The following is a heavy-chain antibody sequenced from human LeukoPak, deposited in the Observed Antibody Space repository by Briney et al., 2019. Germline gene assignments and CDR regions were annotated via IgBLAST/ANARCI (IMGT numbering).Heavy chain of an antibody. J-gene: IGHJ4*02. CDR3: ATPHPYCSGGSCYSLLDY. CDR1: GGTFNSYA. V-gene: IGHV1-69*13. CDR2: IIPIFGTA. Sequence: SVKVSCKASGGTFNSYAITWVRQAPGQGLEWMGGIIPIFGTANYAQKFQGRVTITADGSTSTAYMELSSLRSEDTAVYYCATPHPYCSGGSCYSLLDYWGQGTLVTVSS. D-gene: IGHD2-15*01.